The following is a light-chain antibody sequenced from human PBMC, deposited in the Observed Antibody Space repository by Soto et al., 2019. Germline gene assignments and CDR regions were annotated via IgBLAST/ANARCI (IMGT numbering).Light chain of an antibody. CDR3: SSYTTGSSIVV. V-gene: IGLV2-14*03. CDR2: DVR. CDR1: GSDVGGYNS. Sequence: QSALTQPASVSGSPGQSITISCTGTGSDVGGYNSVSWYQQHPGKAPKLMIHDVRSWPSGVSNRFSGAKSGNTASLTISGLPAEDESDYYCSSYTTGSSIVVFGGGTKVTVL. J-gene: IGLJ2*01.